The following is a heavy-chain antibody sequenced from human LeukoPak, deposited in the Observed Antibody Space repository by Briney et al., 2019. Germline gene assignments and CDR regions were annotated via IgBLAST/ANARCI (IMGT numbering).Heavy chain of an antibody. J-gene: IGHJ4*02. D-gene: IGHD4-11*01. CDR1: GFTFSTSW. CDR3: ARDRAYSTFDF. V-gene: IGHV3-7*01. Sequence: GGSLRLSCAASGFTFSTSWMTWVRQAPGKGLERVAIINVDDSSKSYLDSVKGRFTISRDNAKNSLYLQMNNLRAEDTAVYYRARDRAYSTFDFWGQGTLVAVSS. CDR2: INVDDSSK.